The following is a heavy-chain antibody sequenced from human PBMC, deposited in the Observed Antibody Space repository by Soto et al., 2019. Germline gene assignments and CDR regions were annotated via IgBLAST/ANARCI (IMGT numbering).Heavy chain of an antibody. V-gene: IGHV1-69*12. D-gene: IGHD2-15*01. CDR1: GGTFSTYA. J-gene: IGHJ6*04. CDR2: IIPMFGTA. CDR3: ARRYCISSSCYLYGMDV. Sequence: QVQLVQSGAEVKKPGSSVKVSCKASGGTFSTYAISWVRQAPGQGLEWMGGIIPMFGTANYAQKFQGRVTITADESTRTAYMELSSLRSEDTAVFYCARRYCISSSCYLYGMDVWGEGTTVTVSS.